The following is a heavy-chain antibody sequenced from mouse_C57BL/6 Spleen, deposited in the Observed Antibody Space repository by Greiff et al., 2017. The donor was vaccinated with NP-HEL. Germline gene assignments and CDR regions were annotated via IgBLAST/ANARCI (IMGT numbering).Heavy chain of an antibody. Sequence: EVQLQQSGPELVKPGASVKISCKASGYTFTDYYMNWVKQSHGKSLEWIGDINPNNGGTSYNQKFKGKATLTVDKSSSTAYMELRSLTSEDSAVYYCARRDYGSFYYFDYWGQGTTLTVSS. CDR3: ARRDYGSFYYFDY. CDR2: INPNNGGT. D-gene: IGHD1-1*01. J-gene: IGHJ2*01. CDR1: GYTFTDYY. V-gene: IGHV1-26*01.